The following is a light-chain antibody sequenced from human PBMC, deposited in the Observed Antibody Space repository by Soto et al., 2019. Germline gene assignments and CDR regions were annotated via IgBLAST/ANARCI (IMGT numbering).Light chain of an antibody. CDR1: SSDVGGYNY. V-gene: IGLV2-14*03. J-gene: IGLJ1*01. Sequence: QYVLTQPASVSGSPGQSITISCTGTSSDVGGYNYVSWYQQYPGKAPKLMIYAVSSRPSGVSNRFSGSKSGNTASLTISGLQAEDEADYHCSSYTPSSTYVFGTGTKVTVL. CDR3: SSYTPSSTYV. CDR2: AVS.